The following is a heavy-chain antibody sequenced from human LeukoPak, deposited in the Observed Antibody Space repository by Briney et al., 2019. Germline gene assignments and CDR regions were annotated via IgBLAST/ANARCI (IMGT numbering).Heavy chain of an antibody. CDR2: IYYSGST. V-gene: IGHV4-59*01. Sequence: PSETLSLTCTVSGGSIRSYYWSWIRQPPGKGLEWIGYIYYSGSTNYNPSLKSRVTISVDASKNQFSLKLSSVTAEDAAVYYCARDGYGSGSPVAGPIDYYYYGMDVWGQGTTVTVSS. J-gene: IGHJ6*02. D-gene: IGHD3-10*01. CDR1: GGSIRSYY. CDR3: ARDGYGSGSPVAGPIDYYYYGMDV.